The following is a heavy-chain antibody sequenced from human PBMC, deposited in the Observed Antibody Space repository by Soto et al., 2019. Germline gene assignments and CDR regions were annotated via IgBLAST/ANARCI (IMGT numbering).Heavy chain of an antibody. CDR2: INPNSGGT. Sequence: ASVKVSCKASGYTFTGYYMHWVRQAPGQGLEWMGWINPNSGGTNYAQKFQGWVTMTRDTSISTAYMELSRLRSDDTAVYYCARVPTGYCSGGSCYLFAYWGQGTLVTVSS. J-gene: IGHJ4*02. V-gene: IGHV1-2*04. D-gene: IGHD2-15*01. CDR3: ARVPTGYCSGGSCYLFAY. CDR1: GYTFTGYY.